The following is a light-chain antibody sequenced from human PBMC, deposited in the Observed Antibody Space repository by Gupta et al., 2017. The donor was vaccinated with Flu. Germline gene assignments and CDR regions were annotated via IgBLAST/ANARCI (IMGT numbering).Light chain of an antibody. CDR2: WAS. J-gene: IGKJ4*01. CDR1: RSVLYSSNNKNY. CDR3: QQYYSIPPT. Sequence: IVMTQSPDSLTVSLGERATINCKSSRSVLYSSNNKNYLAWYQQKPGQPPKLLIYWASTRESGVPDRFSGSGSGTDFTLTISSLQAEDVAVYYCQQYYSIPPTFGGGTKVEIK. V-gene: IGKV4-1*01.